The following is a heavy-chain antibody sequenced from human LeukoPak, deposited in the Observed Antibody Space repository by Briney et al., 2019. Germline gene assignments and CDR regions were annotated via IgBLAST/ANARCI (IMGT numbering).Heavy chain of an antibody. Sequence: SETLSLTCAVYGGSFSGYYWSWIRQPPGKGLEWIGEINHSGSTNYNPSLKSRVTISVDTSKNQFSLKLSSVTAADTAVYYCARGGVVVVPAAKRYFQHWGQGTPVTVSS. V-gene: IGHV4-34*01. CDR3: ARGGVVVVPAAKRYFQH. J-gene: IGHJ1*01. D-gene: IGHD2-2*01. CDR1: GGSFSGYY. CDR2: INHSGST.